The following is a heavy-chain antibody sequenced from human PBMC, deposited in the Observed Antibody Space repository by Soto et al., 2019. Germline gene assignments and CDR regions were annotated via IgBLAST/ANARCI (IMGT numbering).Heavy chain of an antibody. CDR1: GGSIDNSHSF. Sequence: SETLSLTCDVSGGSIDNSHSFWGCVRPPPGGGLELLGSIYYSGGTYYNPSLKSRGLVSVDTSKNHVSLRVRSGTVAETAMYYCVRVVEAATRHTYFDFWGQGIVVTVSS. D-gene: IGHD2-15*01. V-gene: IGHV4-39*02. J-gene: IGHJ4*02. CDR3: VRVVEAATRHTYFDF. CDR2: IYYSGGT.